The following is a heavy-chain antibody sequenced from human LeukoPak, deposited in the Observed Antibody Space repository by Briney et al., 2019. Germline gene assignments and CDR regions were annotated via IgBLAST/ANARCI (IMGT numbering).Heavy chain of an antibody. V-gene: IGHV4-39*07. CDR3: ARDYQGGYGDKTVDY. CDR1: GGSISSSSYY. J-gene: IGHJ4*02. Sequence: SETLSLTCTVSGGSISSSSYYWDWIRQPPGKGLEWIGSIYYSGSTNYNPSLKSRVTISVDTSKNQFSLKLSSVTAADTAVYYCARDYQGGYGDKTVDYWGQGTLVTVSS. D-gene: IGHD5-18*01. CDR2: IYYSGST.